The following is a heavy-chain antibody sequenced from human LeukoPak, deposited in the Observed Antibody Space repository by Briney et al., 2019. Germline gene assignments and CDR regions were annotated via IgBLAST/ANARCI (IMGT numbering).Heavy chain of an antibody. CDR1: GFSLSTSGVG. Sequence: SGPTLVNPTQTLTLPCTFSGFSLSTSGVGVGWIRQPPGKALEWLALIYWDDDKRYSPSLKSRLTITKDTSKNQVVLTMTNMDPVHTATYYCAHGPGSGWYAEYWGQGTLVTVSS. CDR3: AHGPGSGWYAEY. D-gene: IGHD6-13*01. J-gene: IGHJ4*02. CDR2: IYWDDDK. V-gene: IGHV2-5*02.